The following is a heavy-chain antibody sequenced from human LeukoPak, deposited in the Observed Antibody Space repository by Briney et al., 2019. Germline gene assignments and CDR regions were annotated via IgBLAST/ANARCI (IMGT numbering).Heavy chain of an antibody. Sequence: ASVKVSCKASGYTFIGYYMHWVRQAPGQGLEWMGWINPNTGNTNYAQKLQGRVTMTTDTSTSTAYMELRSLRSDDTAVYYCAREVAGARDNWFDPWGQGTLVTVSS. CDR2: INPNTGNT. CDR1: GYTFIGYY. CDR3: AREVAGARDNWFDP. J-gene: IGHJ5*02. V-gene: IGHV1-18*01. D-gene: IGHD1-26*01.